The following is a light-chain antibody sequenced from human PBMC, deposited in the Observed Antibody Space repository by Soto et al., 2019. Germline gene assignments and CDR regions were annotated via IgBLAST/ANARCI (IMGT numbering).Light chain of an antibody. Sequence: EIVLTQSPATLSSFPGDRVTLSCRASQYINTRLAWYQHRPGQAPRLLIYQTSIRAAGIPDRFSGSGSGTDFTLTINSLEPEDFAVYFCQQRSNWPPITFGQGTRLEI. CDR1: QYINTR. J-gene: IGKJ5*01. CDR3: QQRSNWPPIT. CDR2: QTS. V-gene: IGKV3-11*01.